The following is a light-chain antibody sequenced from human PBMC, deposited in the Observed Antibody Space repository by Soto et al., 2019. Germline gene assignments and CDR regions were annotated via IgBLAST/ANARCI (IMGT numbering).Light chain of an antibody. CDR1: KLGDKY. CDR3: QAWDSSTVV. CDR2: QDT. J-gene: IGLJ3*02. V-gene: IGLV3-1*01. Sequence: SYELTQPPSVSVSPGQTASITCSGDKLGDKYACWYQQKPGQSPVLVIYQDTRRPSGIPERFSGSNSGNTATLTINGTQGMDEADYYCQAWDSSTVVFGGGTKVTVL.